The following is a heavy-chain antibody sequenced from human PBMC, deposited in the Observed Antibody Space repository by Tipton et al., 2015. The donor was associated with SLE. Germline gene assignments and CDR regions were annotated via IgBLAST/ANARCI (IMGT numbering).Heavy chain of an antibody. Sequence: QVQLVQSGAEVKKPGASVKISCKASGYTFTSYYMHWVRQAPGQGLEWMGMINPSGGTTSYAQKFQGRVTMTRDTSTSTVYMELSSLKSEDTAVYYCARNYDFWSGPIGDYYGMDVWGQGTTVTVSS. V-gene: IGHV1-46*01. CDR3: ARNYDFWSGPIGDYYGMDV. CDR1: GYTFTSYY. J-gene: IGHJ6*02. CDR2: INPSGGTT. D-gene: IGHD3-3*01.